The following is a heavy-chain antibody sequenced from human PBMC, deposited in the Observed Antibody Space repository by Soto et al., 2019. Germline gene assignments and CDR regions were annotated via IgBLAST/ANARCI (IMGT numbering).Heavy chain of an antibody. Sequence: SETLSLTCTVSGGSISSYYWSWIRQPPGKGLEWIGYIYYSGSTNYNPSLKSRVTISVDTSKNQFSLKLSSVTAADTAVYYCARHAYYYDSSGYYPVGYFDYWGQGTLVTVSS. CDR3: ARHAYYYDSSGYYPVGYFDY. D-gene: IGHD3-22*01. CDR1: GGSISSYY. CDR2: IYYSGST. J-gene: IGHJ4*02. V-gene: IGHV4-59*08.